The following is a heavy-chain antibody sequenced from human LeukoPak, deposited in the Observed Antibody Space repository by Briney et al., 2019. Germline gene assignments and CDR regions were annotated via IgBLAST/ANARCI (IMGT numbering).Heavy chain of an antibody. Sequence: GGSLRLSCAASGFTFSSYEMNWGGQAPGKRLEWVSDISSSSSSIYYADSVKGRFTISRDNAKNSLYLQMNSLRAEDMALYYCAKGIAAAGTVKDFFDYWGQGTLVTVSS. V-gene: IGHV3-48*03. CDR2: ISSSSSSI. CDR1: GFTFSSYE. J-gene: IGHJ4*02. D-gene: IGHD6-13*01. CDR3: AKGIAAAGTVKDFFDY.